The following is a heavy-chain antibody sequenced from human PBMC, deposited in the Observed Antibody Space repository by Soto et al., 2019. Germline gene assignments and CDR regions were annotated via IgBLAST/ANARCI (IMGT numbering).Heavy chain of an antibody. D-gene: IGHD3-22*01. V-gene: IGHV1-46*01. Sequence: ASVKVSCKASGHTFTGYYMHWVRQAPGQGLEWMGWINPSGGSTTYAQKFQGRVTMTRDTSTSTVYMDLSSLRSEDTAVYYCARSPYSSGYYYAIEYWGQGTQVTVS. J-gene: IGHJ4*02. CDR2: INPSGGST. CDR3: ARSPYSSGYYYAIEY. CDR1: GHTFTGYY.